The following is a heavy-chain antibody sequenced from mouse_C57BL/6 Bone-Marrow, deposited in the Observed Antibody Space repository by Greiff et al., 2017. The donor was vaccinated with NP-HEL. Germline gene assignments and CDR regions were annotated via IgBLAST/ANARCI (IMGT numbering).Heavy chain of an antibody. Sequence: EVQRVESGGGLVQSGRSLRLSCATSGFTFSDFYMEWVRQAPGKGLEWIAASRNKANDYTTEYSASVKGRFIVSRDTSQSILYLQMNALRAEDTAIYYCARDASNWVLDYWGQGTTLTVSS. CDR1: GFTFSDFY. J-gene: IGHJ2*01. CDR2: SRNKANDYTT. CDR3: ARDASNWVLDY. V-gene: IGHV7-1*01. D-gene: IGHD4-1*01.